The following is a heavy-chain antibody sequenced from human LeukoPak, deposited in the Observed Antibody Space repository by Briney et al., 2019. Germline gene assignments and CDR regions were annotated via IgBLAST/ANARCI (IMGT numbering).Heavy chain of an antibody. CDR2: IHYSGTT. V-gene: IGHV4-59*01. Sequence: SETLSLTCSVSGGSINNYYWSWIRRSPGQGLEGIGDIHYSGTTNYNPSFKGRLTISVDTSRDQFSLKLNSVTAADTAIYYCARDRRYRSGDNYYLHYFDSWGQGTLVTVSS. D-gene: IGHD2-15*01. CDR1: GGSINNYY. CDR3: ARDRRYRSGDNYYLHYFDS. J-gene: IGHJ4*02.